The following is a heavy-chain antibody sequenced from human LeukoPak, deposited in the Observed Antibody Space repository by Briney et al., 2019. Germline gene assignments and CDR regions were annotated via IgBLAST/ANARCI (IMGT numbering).Heavy chain of an antibody. J-gene: IGHJ6*03. V-gene: IGHV4-59*01. CDR2: IFYRGTT. CDR3: ARTGDGYNYYNYYYMDV. D-gene: IGHD5-24*01. Sequence: PSETLSLTCIVSGGPLSSYYWSWIRQTPGKGLEWMGDIFYRGTTNYKPSLKSRVTMSVDTTNNQFYLKLSSLTAADTAIYYCARTGDGYNYYNYYYMDVWGKGTTVTVSS. CDR1: GGPLSSYY.